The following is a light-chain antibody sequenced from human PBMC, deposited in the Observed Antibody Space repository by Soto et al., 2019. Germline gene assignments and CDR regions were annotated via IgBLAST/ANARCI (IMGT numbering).Light chain of an antibody. V-gene: IGKV1-5*01. CDR3: QQYNSYCPL. Sequence: DIQMTQSPSTLSASVGDRVTITCRASQSISSWLAWYQQKPGKAPKLLIYDASSLESGVPSRFSGSGSGTEFTLTISSLQPDDFATYYCQQYNSYCPLFGGGTKV. J-gene: IGKJ4*01. CDR1: QSISSW. CDR2: DAS.